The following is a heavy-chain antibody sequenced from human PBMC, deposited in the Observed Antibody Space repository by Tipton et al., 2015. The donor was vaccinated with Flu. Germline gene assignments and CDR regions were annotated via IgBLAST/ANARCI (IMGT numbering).Heavy chain of an antibody. J-gene: IGHJ5*02. V-gene: IGHV4-61*02. CDR1: GGSISSGSYY. D-gene: IGHD3-10*01. CDR2: IYTSGST. Sequence: LRLSCTVSGGSISSGSYYWSWIRQPAGKGLEWIGRIYTSGSTNYNPSLKSRVTISVDTSKNQFSLKLSSVTAADTAVYYCARRSRLVRANWFDPWGQGTLVTVSS. CDR3: ARRSRLVRANWFDP.